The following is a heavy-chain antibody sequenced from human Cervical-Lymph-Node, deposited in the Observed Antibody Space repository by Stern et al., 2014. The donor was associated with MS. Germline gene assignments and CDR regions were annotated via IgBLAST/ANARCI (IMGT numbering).Heavy chain of an antibody. J-gene: IGHJ3*02. D-gene: IGHD2/OR15-2a*01. CDR2: IDPYSGNT. CDR3: ARGGRTLGFLTRVRKGAFDI. CDR1: GYSLTAYG. V-gene: IGHV1-18*04. Sequence: QVQLVQSGAEMKKPGASVKVSCKTSGYSLTAYGITWVRQAPGQGLEWMGWIDPYSGNTNYAQRFQGIVTLTTDTSTTTAYMELRSLRSDDTANYYCARGGRTLGFLTRVRKGAFDIWGQGTTVTVSS.